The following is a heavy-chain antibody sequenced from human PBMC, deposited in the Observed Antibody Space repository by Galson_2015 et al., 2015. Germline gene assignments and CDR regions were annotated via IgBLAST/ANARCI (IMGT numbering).Heavy chain of an antibody. Sequence: SETLSLTCAVYGGSFSGYYWSWIRQPPGKGLEWIGEINHSGSTNYNPSLKSRVTISVDTSKNQFSLKLSSVTAADTAVYYCAGGCSSTSCYMWYYYYGMDVWGQGTTVTVSS. V-gene: IGHV4-34*01. CDR1: GGSFSGYY. CDR3: AGGCSSTSCYMWYYYYGMDV. CDR2: INHSGST. D-gene: IGHD2-2*02. J-gene: IGHJ6*02.